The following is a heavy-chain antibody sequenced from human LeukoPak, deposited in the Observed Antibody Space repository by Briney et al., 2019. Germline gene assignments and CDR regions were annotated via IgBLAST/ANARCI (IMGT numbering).Heavy chain of an antibody. CDR3: AKVGDYYDSSGPSDY. D-gene: IGHD3-22*01. V-gene: IGHV3-9*01. J-gene: IGHJ4*02. CDR2: ISWNSGSI. CDR1: GFTFDDYA. Sequence: GGSLRLSCAASGFTFDDYAMHWVRQAPGKGLEWVSGISWNSGSIGYADSVKGRFTISRDNAKNSLHLQMNSLRAEDTALYYCAKVGDYYDSSGPSDYWGQGTLVTVSS.